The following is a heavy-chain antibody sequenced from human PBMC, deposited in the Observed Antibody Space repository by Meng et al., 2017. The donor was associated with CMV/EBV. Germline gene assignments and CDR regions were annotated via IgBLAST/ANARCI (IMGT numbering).Heavy chain of an antibody. Sequence: ETLSLTCAASGFTVSSNYMSWVRQAPGKGLEWVSVIYSGGSTYYADSVKGRFTISRDNSKNTLYLQMNSLRAEDTAVYYCARNPSGSYPGDFYDYWGQGTPVTVSS. CDR2: IYSGGST. CDR1: GFTVSSNY. D-gene: IGHD1-26*01. CDR3: ARNPSGSYPGDFYDY. J-gene: IGHJ4*02. V-gene: IGHV3-53*01.